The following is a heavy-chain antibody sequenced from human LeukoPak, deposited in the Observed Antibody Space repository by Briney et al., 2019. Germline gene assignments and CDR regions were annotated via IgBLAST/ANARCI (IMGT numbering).Heavy chain of an antibody. CDR3: ARDQEVRGVILHDY. D-gene: IGHD3-10*01. V-gene: IGHV4-38-2*02. J-gene: IGHJ4*02. CDR2: IYHSGST. CDR1: GYSISSGYY. Sequence: SETLSLTCTVSGYSISSGYYWGWIRQPPGKGLEWIGSIYHSGSTYYNPSLKSRVTISVDTSKNQFSLKLSSVTAADTAVYYCARDQEVRGVILHDYWGQGTLFTVSS.